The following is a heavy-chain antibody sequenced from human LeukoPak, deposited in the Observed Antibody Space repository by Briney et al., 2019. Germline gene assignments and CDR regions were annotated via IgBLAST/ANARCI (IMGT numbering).Heavy chain of an antibody. V-gene: IGHV3-21*01. CDR1: GFTFRTYS. CDR3: ARGWGERGKCRGGTCNNPQFDY. Sequence: GGSLRLSCAGSGFTFRTYSMNWFRQAPGKGLEWVSSISSTSYSKYYADSVKGRFTISRDNAKNSLYLQMNSLRVEDTAVYYCARGWGERGKCRGGTCNNPQFDYWGRGTLVTVSS. D-gene: IGHD2-15*01. J-gene: IGHJ4*02. CDR2: ISSTSYSK.